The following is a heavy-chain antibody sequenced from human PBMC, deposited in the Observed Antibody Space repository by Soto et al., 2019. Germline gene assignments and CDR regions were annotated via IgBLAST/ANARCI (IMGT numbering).Heavy chain of an antibody. J-gene: IGHJ4*02. CDR3: ARAPLAYSSSWYFFDPSLDY. CDR1: GFTFSSYA. V-gene: IGHV3-30-3*01. D-gene: IGHD6-13*01. CDR2: ISYDGSNK. Sequence: GGSLRLSCAASGFTFSSYAMHWVRQAPGKGLEWVAVISYDGSNKYYADSVKGRFTISRDNSKNTLYLQMNSLRAEDTAVYYCARAPLAYSSSWYFFDPSLDYWGQGTPVTV.